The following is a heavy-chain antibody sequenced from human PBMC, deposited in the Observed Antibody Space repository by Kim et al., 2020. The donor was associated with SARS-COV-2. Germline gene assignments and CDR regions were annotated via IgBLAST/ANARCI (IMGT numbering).Heavy chain of an antibody. CDR2: IDPSDSYT. J-gene: IGHJ1*01. CDR1: GYSFTSYW. V-gene: IGHV5-10-1*01. Sequence: GESLKISCKGSGYSFTSYWISWVRQMPGKGLEWMGRIDPSDSYTNYSPSFQGHVTISADKSISTAYLQWRSMKASDTAMYYCAYYDSSGYPEYFQHWGQGTLVTVSS. D-gene: IGHD3-22*01. CDR3: AYYDSSGYPEYFQH.